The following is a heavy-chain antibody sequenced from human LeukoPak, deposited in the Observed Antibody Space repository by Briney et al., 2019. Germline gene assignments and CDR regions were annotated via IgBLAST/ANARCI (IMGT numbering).Heavy chain of an antibody. CDR1: GFTFSSYA. CDR3: ARDRGYCSSTSCYSSYYYHGMDV. CDR2: ISYDGSNK. V-gene: IGHV3-30-3*01. Sequence: GRSLRLSCAASGFTFSSYAMHWVRQAPGKGLEWVAVISYDGSNKYYADSVKGRFTISRDNSKNTLYLQMNSLRAEDTAVYYCARDRGYCSSTSCYSSYYYHGMDVWGQGTTVTVSS. D-gene: IGHD2-2*01. J-gene: IGHJ6*02.